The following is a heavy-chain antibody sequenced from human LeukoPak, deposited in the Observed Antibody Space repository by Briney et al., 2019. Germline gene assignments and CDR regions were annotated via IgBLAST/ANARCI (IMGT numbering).Heavy chain of an antibody. CDR1: GCTFSSYA. J-gene: IGHJ6*03. CDR3: AREHIVVVTASYYYYYYMDV. Sequence: GASVKVSCKAFGCTFSSYAISWVRQATGQGLEWMGGIIPIFGTANYAQKFQGRVTITADESTSTAYMELSSLRSEDTAVYYCAREHIVVVTASYYYYYYMDVWGKGTTVTVSS. D-gene: IGHD2-21*02. V-gene: IGHV1-69*13. CDR2: IIPIFGTA.